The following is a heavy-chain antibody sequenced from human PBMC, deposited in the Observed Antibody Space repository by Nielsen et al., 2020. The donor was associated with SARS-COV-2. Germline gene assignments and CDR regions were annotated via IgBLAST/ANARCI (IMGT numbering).Heavy chain of an antibody. Sequence: GESLKISCVASGFTFSRNWMSWVRQAPGKGLEWVANIKEDGSEKYYVDSVKGRFTISRDNGKNSVYVQINSLRAEDTAVYYCVRDSSVVIWSGYPVDWGQGTLVTVSS. V-gene: IGHV3-7*05. CDR3: VRDSSVVIWSGYPVD. J-gene: IGHJ4*02. CDR2: IKEDGSEK. D-gene: IGHD3-3*01. CDR1: GFTFSRNW.